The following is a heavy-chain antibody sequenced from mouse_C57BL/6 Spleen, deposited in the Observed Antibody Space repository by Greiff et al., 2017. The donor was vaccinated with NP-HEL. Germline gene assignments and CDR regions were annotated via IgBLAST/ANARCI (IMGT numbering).Heavy chain of an antibody. V-gene: IGHV1-69*01. J-gene: IGHJ3*01. CDR3: ARGEDYDYPFAY. CDR1: GYTFTSYW. D-gene: IGHD2-4*01. Sequence: QVQLQQSGAELVMPGASVKLSCKASGYTFTSYWMHWVKQRPGQGLEWIGEIDPSDSYTNYNQKFKGKSTLTVDKSSSTAYMQLSSLTSEDSAVYYCARGEDYDYPFAYWGQGTLVTVSA. CDR2: IDPSDSYT.